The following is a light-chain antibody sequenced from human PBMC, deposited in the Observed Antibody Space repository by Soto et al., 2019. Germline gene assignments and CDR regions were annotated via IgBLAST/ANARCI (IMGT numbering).Light chain of an antibody. CDR2: RAS. CDR1: QSVSSN. CDR3: QQYDNWPFT. V-gene: IGKV3-15*01. J-gene: IGKJ3*01. Sequence: EIVMTQSPATLSVSPGERATLSCRASQSVSSNLAWYQQKPGQAPRLLMYRASTRATGIPARFSGSGSGTEFTLPISSLQSEDFAVYYCQQYDNWPFTFGPGTKVDIK.